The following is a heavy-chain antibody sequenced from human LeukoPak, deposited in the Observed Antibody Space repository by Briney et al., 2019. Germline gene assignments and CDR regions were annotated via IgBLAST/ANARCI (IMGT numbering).Heavy chain of an antibody. Sequence: ASVKVSCKASGYTFTSYGISWVRQAPGQGLEWMGWISAYNGNTNYEQMLQGRVTMTTDTSTSTAYMELRSLRSDDTAVYYCARAGRVYCSSTSCYTTTFDYWGQGNLVTVSS. CDR1: GYTFTSYG. D-gene: IGHD2-2*02. CDR2: ISAYNGNT. CDR3: ARAGRVYCSSTSCYTTTFDY. J-gene: IGHJ4*02. V-gene: IGHV1-18*01.